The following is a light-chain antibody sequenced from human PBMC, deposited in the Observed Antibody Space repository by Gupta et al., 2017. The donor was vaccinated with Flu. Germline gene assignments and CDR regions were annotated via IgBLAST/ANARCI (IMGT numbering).Light chain of an antibody. V-gene: IGLV1-51*01. CDR1: SSNIGNNY. CDR2: YDN. CDR3: EAWDGSLRAVV. J-gene: IGLJ3*02. Sequence: QSVLTQPPSVSAAPGQKLTISCSGSSSNIGNNYVSWYQQFPGTAPKLLIYYDNARPSGIPDRFSGSKSDTSATLGITGLQTGDEADYYCEAWDGSLRAVVFGGGTKLTVL.